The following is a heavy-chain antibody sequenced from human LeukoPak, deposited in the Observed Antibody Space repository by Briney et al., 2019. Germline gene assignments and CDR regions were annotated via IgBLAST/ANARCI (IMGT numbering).Heavy chain of an antibody. CDR3: TRLGSTRTNGSGSYLNWFDP. Sequence: KPSQTLSLTCTVSGGSISSGSYYWSWIRQPAGKGLEWIGRIYTSGSTNYNPSLKSRVSISVDTPKNQLSLKLSSVTAADTAVYYCTRLGSTRTNGSGSYLNWFDPWGQGTLVTVSS. CDR2: IYTSGST. CDR1: GGSISSGSYY. D-gene: IGHD3-10*01. J-gene: IGHJ5*02. V-gene: IGHV4-61*02.